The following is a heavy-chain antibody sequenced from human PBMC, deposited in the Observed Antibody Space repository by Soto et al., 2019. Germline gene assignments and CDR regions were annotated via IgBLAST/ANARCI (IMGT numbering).Heavy chain of an antibody. CDR1: GFTFSSYA. CDR3: ARESWVFGDSEGEWDY. J-gene: IGHJ4*02. CDR2: IWFDGSKE. D-gene: IGHD4-17*01. Sequence: GGSLRLSCAASGFTFSSYAMHWVRQAPGKGLEWVAIIWFDGSKEYYADSVKGRFTISRDNSKNTLYLQMNSLRAEDTAVYYCARESWVFGDSEGEWDYWGQGTLVTVSS. V-gene: IGHV3-33*01.